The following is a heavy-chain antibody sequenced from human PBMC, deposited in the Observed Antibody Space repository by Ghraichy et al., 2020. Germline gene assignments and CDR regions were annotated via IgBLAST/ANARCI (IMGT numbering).Heavy chain of an antibody. J-gene: IGHJ5*02. Sequence: SVKVSCKASGGTFSSYAISWVRQAPGQGLEWMGGIIPIFGTANYAQKFQGRVTITADESTSTAYMELSSLRSEDTAVYYCAKAHDGSGSYSFWFDPWGQGTLVTVSS. CDR2: IIPIFGTA. CDR3: AKAHDGSGSYSFWFDP. CDR1: GGTFSSYA. V-gene: IGHV1-69*13. D-gene: IGHD3-10*01.